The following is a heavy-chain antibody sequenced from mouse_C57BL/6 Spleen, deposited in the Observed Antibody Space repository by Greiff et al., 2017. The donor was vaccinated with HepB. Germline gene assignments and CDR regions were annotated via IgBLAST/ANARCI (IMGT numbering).Heavy chain of an antibody. CDR2: IDPETGGT. V-gene: IGHV1-15*01. D-gene: IGHD2-1*01. Sequence: VQLQESGAELVRPGASVTLSCKASGYTFTDYEMHWVKQTPVHGLEWIGAIDPETGGTAYNQKFKGKAILTADKSSSTAYMELRSLTSEVSAVYYCTRRIYGNYVGAMDYWGQGTSVTVSS. CDR3: TRRIYGNYVGAMDY. CDR1: GYTFTDYE. J-gene: IGHJ4*01.